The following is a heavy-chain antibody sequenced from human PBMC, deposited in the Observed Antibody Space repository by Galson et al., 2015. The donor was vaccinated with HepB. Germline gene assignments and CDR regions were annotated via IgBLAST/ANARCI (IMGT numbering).Heavy chain of an antibody. CDR3: TRDSTTGN. V-gene: IGHV3-49*04. CDR2: IRGSTFGGAT. D-gene: IGHD1-1*01. CDR1: GFTFSNYA. Sequence: SLRLSCAASGFTFSNYAMSWVRQAPGKGLEWIGLIRGSTFGGATEYAASVRGRFTISRDDSKSIVYLQMDSLKTEDTAVYYCTRDSTTGNWGQGTLVTVSS. J-gene: IGHJ4*02.